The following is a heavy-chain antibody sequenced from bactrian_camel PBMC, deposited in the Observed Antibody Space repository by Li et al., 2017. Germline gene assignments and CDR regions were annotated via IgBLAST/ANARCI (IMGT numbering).Heavy chain of an antibody. V-gene: IGHV3S55*01. D-gene: IGHD1*01. J-gene: IGHJ4*01. CDR2: IVTSGSA. CDR1: GDSRFTHSDCT. CDR3: AARRISGLALDFDAYEY. Sequence: QLVESGGGTVQAGGSLRLSRVASGDSRFTHSDCTMDWYRQAPTKEREGVARIVTSGSAYYADSVKGRFTISRDNANSTMYLQMNSLKPEDTAMYYCAARRISGLALDFDAYEYWGRGTQVTVS.